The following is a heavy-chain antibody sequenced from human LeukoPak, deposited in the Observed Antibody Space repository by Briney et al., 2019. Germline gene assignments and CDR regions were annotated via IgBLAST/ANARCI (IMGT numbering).Heavy chain of an antibody. D-gene: IGHD5-12*01. V-gene: IGHV3-23*01. Sequence: PGGSLRLSCVASGFTFRSFAMSWVRQAPGKGLEWVSAISGSGGSTYYADSVKGRFTISRDNSKNTLYLQMNSLRAEDTAVYYCAKDSGYDRGEGFDYWGQGTLVTVSS. CDR2: ISGSGGST. J-gene: IGHJ4*02. CDR1: GFTFRSFA. CDR3: AKDSGYDRGEGFDY.